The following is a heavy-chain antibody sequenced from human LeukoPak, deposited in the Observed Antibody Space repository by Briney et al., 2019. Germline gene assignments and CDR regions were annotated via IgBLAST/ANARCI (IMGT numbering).Heavy chain of an antibody. V-gene: IGHV1-69*05. D-gene: IGHD4-11*01. CDR2: IIPIFGTA. Sequence: GASVKVSCKASGGTFISYAISWVRQAPGQGREWMGGIIPIFGTANYAQKFQGRVTITTDESTSTAYMELSSLRSEDTAVYYFARARPRDYMDHYFDYWGQGTLVTVSS. CDR3: ARARPRDYMDHYFDY. CDR1: GGTFISYA. J-gene: IGHJ4*02.